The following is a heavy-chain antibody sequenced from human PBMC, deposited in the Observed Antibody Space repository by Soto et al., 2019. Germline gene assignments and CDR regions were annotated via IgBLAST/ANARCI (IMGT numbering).Heavy chain of an antibody. CDR2: IIPIVDIP. Sequence: QVQLVQSGAEVKKPGSSVKVSCKASGGTFSRYIFTWVRQAPGQGLEWMGRIIPIVDIPNYAQNFQGRVTITADNSTSTAYMELSSLTSDDTAVYYCASHFTGVLVLGTSPPGGDNYGWDVWGQGTTVSVS. V-gene: IGHV1-69*02. CDR1: GGTFSRYI. CDR3: ASHFTGVLVLGTSPPGGDNYGWDV. J-gene: IGHJ6*02. D-gene: IGHD2-15*01.